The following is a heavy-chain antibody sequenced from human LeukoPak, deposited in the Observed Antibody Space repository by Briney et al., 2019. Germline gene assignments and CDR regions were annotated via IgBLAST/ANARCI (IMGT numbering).Heavy chain of an antibody. CDR3: ARDVQYYDFWSGYLWAFDI. CDR2: INSDGSST. CDR1: GFTFSSYW. D-gene: IGHD3-3*01. Sequence: PGGSLRLSCAASGFTFSSYWMHWVRQAPGKGLVWVSRINSDGSSTSYADSVKGRFTISIDNAKNTLYLQMNSLRAEDTAVYYCARDVQYYDFWSGYLWAFDIWGQGTMVTVSS. V-gene: IGHV3-74*01. J-gene: IGHJ3*02.